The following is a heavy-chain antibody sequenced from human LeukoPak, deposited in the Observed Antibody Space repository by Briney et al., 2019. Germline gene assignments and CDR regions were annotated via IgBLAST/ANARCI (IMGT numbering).Heavy chain of an antibody. CDR3: ARQMTSTRLFDS. V-gene: IGHV3-30*04. D-gene: IGHD5/OR15-5a*01. Sequence: PGRSLRLSCVASGFTFSDHPFHWVRQSPDKGPEWVALIGSDGTKKYYADSVQGRFTVSRENSKNTLFLQMNTLRADGTAVYFCARQMTSTRLFDSWGQGTLVTVSS. CDR2: IGSDGTKK. J-gene: IGHJ4*02. CDR1: GFTFSDHP.